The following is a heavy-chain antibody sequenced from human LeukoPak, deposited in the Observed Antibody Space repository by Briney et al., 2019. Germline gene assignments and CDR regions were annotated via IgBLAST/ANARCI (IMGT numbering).Heavy chain of an antibody. Sequence: PGGSLRLSCAASGFTFNDYAMHWVRQAPGKGLEWVAVISYDGSNKYYADSVKGRFTISRDNSKNTLYLQMNSLRAEDTAVYYCAREPDYGGNLDDAFDIWGQGTMVTVSS. CDR1: GFTFNDYA. CDR3: AREPDYGGNLDDAFDI. J-gene: IGHJ3*02. D-gene: IGHD4-17*01. CDR2: ISYDGSNK. V-gene: IGHV3-30-3*01.